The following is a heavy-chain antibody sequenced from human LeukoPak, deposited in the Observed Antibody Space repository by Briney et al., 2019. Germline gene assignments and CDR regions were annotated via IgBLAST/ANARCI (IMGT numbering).Heavy chain of an antibody. CDR2: IYYSGST. V-gene: IGHV4-59*01. J-gene: IGHJ4*02. D-gene: IGHD6-13*01. CDR1: GGSISSYY. Sequence: PSETLSLTCAVSGGSISSYYWSWIRQPPGKGLEWIGYIYYSGSTIYNPSLKSRVTISVDTSKNQFSLKLSSVTAADTAVYYCARDSGYSSSWYDGLDYWGQGTLVTVSS. CDR3: ARDSGYSSSWYDGLDY.